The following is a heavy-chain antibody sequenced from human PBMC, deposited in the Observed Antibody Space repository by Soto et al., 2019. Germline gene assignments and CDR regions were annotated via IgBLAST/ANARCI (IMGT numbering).Heavy chain of an antibody. V-gene: IGHV3-9*01. CDR1: GFTFDDYT. D-gene: IGHD5-18*01. Sequence: GGSLRLSCAASGFTFDDYTMHWVRQAPGKGLEWVSGISWNSGSIGYADSVKGRFTISRDNAKNSLYLQMNSLRAEDTALYYCAKDIFKGERYSYGYYYYGMDVWGQGTTVTVSS. CDR2: ISWNSGSI. CDR3: AKDIFKGERYSYGYYYYGMDV. J-gene: IGHJ6*02.